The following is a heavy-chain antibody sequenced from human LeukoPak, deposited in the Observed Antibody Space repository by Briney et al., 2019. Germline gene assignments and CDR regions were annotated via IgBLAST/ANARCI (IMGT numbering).Heavy chain of an antibody. CDR2: TNGYNGNT. Sequence: ASVKVSCKTSGYSFTSYGISWVRQAPGQGLEWMGWTNGYNGNTIYSEKLQGRVTMTTDTSTSTAYMELRSLRSDDTAVYYCARASVRYFDWQSFDPWGQGTLVTVSS. D-gene: IGHD3-9*01. J-gene: IGHJ5*02. CDR1: GYSFTSYG. V-gene: IGHV1-18*01. CDR3: ARASVRYFDWQSFDP.